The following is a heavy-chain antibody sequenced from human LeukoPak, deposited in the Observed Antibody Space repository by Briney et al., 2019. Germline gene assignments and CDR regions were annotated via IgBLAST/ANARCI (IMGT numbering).Heavy chain of an antibody. J-gene: IGHJ4*02. CDR1: GGTFSSDA. Sequence: SVKVSCKASGGTFSSDAISWVRQAPGQGLEWMGGIIPIFGTANYAQKFQGRVTITADKSTSTAYMELSSLRSEDTAVYYCAREEWNLQYSGYDWTYYFDYWGQGTLVTVSS. D-gene: IGHD5-12*01. V-gene: IGHV1-69*06. CDR2: IIPIFGTA. CDR3: AREEWNLQYSGYDWTYYFDY.